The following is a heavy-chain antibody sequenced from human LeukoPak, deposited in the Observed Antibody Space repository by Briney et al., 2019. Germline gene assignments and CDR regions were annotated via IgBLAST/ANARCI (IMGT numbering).Heavy chain of an antibody. Sequence: SETLSLTCTVSGGSISSGSYYWSWIRQPAGKGLEWIGRIYTSGSTNYNPSLKSRVTISVDTSKNQFSLKLSSVTAADTAVYYCASKGGGPWTHWGQGTLVTVSS. D-gene: IGHD3-16*01. V-gene: IGHV4-61*02. CDR3: ASKGGGPWTH. CDR1: GGSISSGSYY. CDR2: IYTSGST. J-gene: IGHJ4*02.